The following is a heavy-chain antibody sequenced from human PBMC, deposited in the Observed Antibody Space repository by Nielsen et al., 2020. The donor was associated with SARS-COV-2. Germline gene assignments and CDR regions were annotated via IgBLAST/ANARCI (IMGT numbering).Heavy chain of an antibody. Sequence: GESLKISCAASGFTFSIYSMNWVRQAPGKGLEWVSSLSSSSSYIYYADSVKGRFTISRDNAKNSLYLQMNSLRAEDTAVYYCAREAKKGITMVRGVIDYWGQGTLVTVSS. CDR2: LSSSSSYI. V-gene: IGHV3-21*04. CDR3: AREAKKGITMVRGVIDY. J-gene: IGHJ4*02. CDR1: GFTFSIYS. D-gene: IGHD3-10*01.